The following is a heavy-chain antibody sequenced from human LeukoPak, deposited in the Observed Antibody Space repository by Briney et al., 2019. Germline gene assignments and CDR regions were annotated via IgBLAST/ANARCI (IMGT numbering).Heavy chain of an antibody. J-gene: IGHJ4*02. CDR2: IYSGGST. Sequence: PGGSLRLSCAASGFTVSSNYMGWVRQAPGKGLEWVSVIYSGGSTYYSDSVKGRFTISRDNSKNTLYLQMNSLRAEDTAVYYCAREGAMSNFDYWGQGTLVTVSS. CDR3: AREGAMSNFDY. CDR1: GFTVSSNY. V-gene: IGHV3-53*01. D-gene: IGHD2-2*01.